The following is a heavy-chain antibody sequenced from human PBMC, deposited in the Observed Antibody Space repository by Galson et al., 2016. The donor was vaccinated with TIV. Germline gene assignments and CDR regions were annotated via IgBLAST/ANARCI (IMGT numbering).Heavy chain of an antibody. CDR1: GFSLATNEMG. CDR2: IYWDGDK. D-gene: IGHD1-14*01. V-gene: IGHV2-5*02. CDR3: ARRRATSGTMFDS. J-gene: IGHJ5*01. Sequence: PALVKPTQTLTMTCDFSGFSLATNEMGVGWIRQSPGKALEWLAVIYWDGDKRYRPSLRSRLTVTKDTFNNQVVLNMTKMDPLDTGRYYCARRRATSGTMFDSWGPGFLVTVS.